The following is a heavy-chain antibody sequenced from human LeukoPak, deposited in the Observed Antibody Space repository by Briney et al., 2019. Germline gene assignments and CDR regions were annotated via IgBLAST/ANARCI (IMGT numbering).Heavy chain of an antibody. V-gene: IGHV5-51*01. J-gene: IGHJ3*02. CDR1: GYSFTSYW. CDR2: IYPGDSDT. D-gene: IGHD3-10*01. Sequence: GESLKISCKGSGYSFTSYWIGWVRQMPGKGLEWMGIIYPGDSDTRYSPSFQGQVTISADKSISTAYLQWSSLKASDTAMYYCARRVRGVIPTISDDAFDIWGQGTMVTVSS. CDR3: ARRVRGVIPTISDDAFDI.